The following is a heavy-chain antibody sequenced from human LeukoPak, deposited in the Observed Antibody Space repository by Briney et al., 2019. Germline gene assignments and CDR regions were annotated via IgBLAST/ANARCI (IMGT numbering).Heavy chain of an antibody. CDR2: IYYSGST. V-gene: IGHV4-39*01. CDR1: GGSFSSSSYY. Sequence: SETLSLTCTVSGGSFSSSSYYWGWIRQPPGQGLEWIGSIYYSGSTYYNPSLKSRVTISVDTAKNQFCLMLSSVTAADTAVYYCARRVADRDYWGQGTLVTVSS. J-gene: IGHJ4*02. CDR3: ARRVADRDY.